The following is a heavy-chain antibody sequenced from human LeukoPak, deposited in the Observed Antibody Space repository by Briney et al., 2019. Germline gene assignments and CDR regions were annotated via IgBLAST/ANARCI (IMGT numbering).Heavy chain of an antibody. CDR1: GYTFTGYY. CDR2: INPNSGGT. J-gene: IGHJ6*02. Sequence: ASVKVSCKASGYTFTGYYMHWVRQAPGQGLEWMGWINPNSGGTNYAQKFQGRVTMTRDTSISTAYMELSRLRSDDTAVYYCARGGYPRSLYYYYGVDVWGQGTTVTVSS. D-gene: IGHD5-12*01. V-gene: IGHV1-2*02. CDR3: ARGGYPRSLYYYYGVDV.